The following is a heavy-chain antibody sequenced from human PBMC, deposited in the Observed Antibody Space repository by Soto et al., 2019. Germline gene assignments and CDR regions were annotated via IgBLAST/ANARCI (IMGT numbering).Heavy chain of an antibody. CDR3: AKGKYDFLAGYLFY. CDR1: GFTFSSYA. CDR2: ISGSGGST. D-gene: IGHD3-9*01. J-gene: IGHJ4*02. Sequence: GGSLRLSCAASGFTFSSYAMSWVRQAPGKGLEWVSAISGSGGSTYYADSVKGRFTISRDNSKNTLYLQMNSLRAEDTAVYYCAKGKYDFLAGYLFYWGQGTLVTVSS. V-gene: IGHV3-23*01.